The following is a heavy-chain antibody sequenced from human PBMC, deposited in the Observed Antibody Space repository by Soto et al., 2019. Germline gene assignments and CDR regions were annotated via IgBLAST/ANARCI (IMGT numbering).Heavy chain of an antibody. D-gene: IGHD2-8*01. Sequence: PSETLSLTCTVSGGSISSYYWSWIRQPPGKGLEWIGYIYYSGSTNYNPSLKSRVTISVDTSKNQFSLKLSSVTAADTAVYYCARAYCTNGVCYPYYMDVWGKGTTVTVSS. CDR3: ARAYCTNGVCYPYYMDV. CDR1: GGSISSYY. V-gene: IGHV4-59*01. J-gene: IGHJ6*03. CDR2: IYYSGST.